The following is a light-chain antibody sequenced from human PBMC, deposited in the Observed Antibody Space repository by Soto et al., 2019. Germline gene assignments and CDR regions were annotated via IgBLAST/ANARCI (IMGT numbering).Light chain of an antibody. CDR2: GAS. Sequence: EIVLTQSPGTLSLSPGERATLSCRASQSVSISYLAWYQQKPGQAPRLLIYGASSRATGIPDRFSGSGSGTDFTLTISRLEPEDFGVYYCQQYGSSPLFTFGPGTKVDIK. CDR1: QSVSISY. CDR3: QQYGSSPLFT. V-gene: IGKV3-20*01. J-gene: IGKJ3*01.